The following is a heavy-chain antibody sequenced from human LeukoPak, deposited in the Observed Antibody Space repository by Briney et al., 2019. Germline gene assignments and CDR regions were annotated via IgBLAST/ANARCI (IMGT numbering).Heavy chain of an antibody. CDR1: GFTFNNYW. D-gene: IGHD1-26*01. CDR2: INADGSFI. V-gene: IGHV3-74*01. CDR3: AGLSGSYYANY. Sequence: GGSLRLSCAASGFTFNNYWMHWVRQAPGKALVWVSRINADGSFISYADSVKGRFTISRDNAKNTLYLQMNSLRAEDTAVYYCAGLSGSYYANYWGQGTLVTVSS. J-gene: IGHJ4*02.